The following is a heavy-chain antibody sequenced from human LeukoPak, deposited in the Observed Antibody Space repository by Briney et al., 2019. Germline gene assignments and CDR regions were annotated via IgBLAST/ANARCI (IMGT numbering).Heavy chain of an antibody. J-gene: IGHJ4*02. D-gene: IGHD3-10*02. V-gene: IGHV4-59*01. Sequence: PSETLSLTCTVSGGSISPYYWSWIRQPPGKGQEWLGYIYYSGNTEYKPSLKSRVAMSVDTSKNQFSLRLSSVTAADTAVYYCARSTGSTMFIDYWGQGTLVTVSS. CDR2: IYYSGNT. CDR1: GGSISPYY. CDR3: ARSTGSTMFIDY.